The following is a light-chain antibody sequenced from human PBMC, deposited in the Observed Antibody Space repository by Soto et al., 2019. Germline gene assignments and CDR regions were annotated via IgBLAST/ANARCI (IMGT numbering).Light chain of an antibody. Sequence: EIVMTQSPATLSVSPGERATLSCRASQSVSSNLAWYQQKPGQAPRLLIYGASTRATGIPARFSGSGSGTEFTLTISSLQSEDFAVYYCQQSRRTFDQGTKVEIK. J-gene: IGKJ1*01. V-gene: IGKV3-15*01. CDR2: GAS. CDR1: QSVSSN. CDR3: QQSRRT.